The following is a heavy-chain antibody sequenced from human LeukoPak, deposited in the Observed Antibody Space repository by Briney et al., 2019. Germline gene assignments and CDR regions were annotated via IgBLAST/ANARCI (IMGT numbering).Heavy chain of an antibody. CDR1: VYTFTSYA. V-gene: IGHV1-18*01. Sequence: ASVKVSCKASVYTFTSYAISWVRHAPGQGLEWMGWIRAHNGDTNHAQQLQGRVTMTTDTSTRKAYMELRSLRSEDTAVYYCARGEFICTINTCYASALDSWGQGTLVTVSS. D-gene: IGHD2-2*01. CDR2: IRAHNGDT. CDR3: ARGEFICTINTCYASALDS. J-gene: IGHJ4*02.